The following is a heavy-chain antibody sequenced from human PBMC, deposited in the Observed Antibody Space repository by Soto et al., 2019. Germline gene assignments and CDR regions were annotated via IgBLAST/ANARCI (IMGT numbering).Heavy chain of an antibody. CDR1: GGSISSSNW. CDR3: ARDPQQLPSKSGNWFDP. D-gene: IGHD6-13*01. V-gene: IGHV4-4*02. Sequence: SETLSLTCAVSGGSISSSNWWSWVRQPPGKGLEWIGEIYHSGSTNYNPSLKSRVTISVDKSKNQFSLKLSSVTAADTAVYYCARDPQQLPSKSGNWFDPWGQGTLVTVSS. J-gene: IGHJ5*02. CDR2: IYHSGST.